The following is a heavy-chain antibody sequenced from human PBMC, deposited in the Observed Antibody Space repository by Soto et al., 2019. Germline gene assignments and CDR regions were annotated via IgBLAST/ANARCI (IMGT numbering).Heavy chain of an antibody. CDR2: IYYSGST. CDR3: ARAPTVVIEDCFAS. Sequence: SETLSLTCTVSGGSISSGDYYWSWIRQPPGKGLEWIGYIYYSGSTYYNPSLKSRVTISVDTSKNQFSLKLSSVTAADTAVYYCARAPTVVIEDCFASWGQGTLVTVSS. V-gene: IGHV4-30-4*01. J-gene: IGHJ5*01. D-gene: IGHD4-17*01. CDR1: GGSISSGDYY.